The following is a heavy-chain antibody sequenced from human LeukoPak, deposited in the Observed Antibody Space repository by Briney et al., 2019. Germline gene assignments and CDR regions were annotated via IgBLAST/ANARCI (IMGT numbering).Heavy chain of an antibody. J-gene: IGHJ4*02. V-gene: IGHV4-34*01. Sequence: SETLSLTCAVYGGSFSGYYWSWIRQPPGKGLEWIGEINHSGSTNYNPSLKSRVTISVDTSKNQFSLKLSSVTAADTAVYYCARLGGYSGYDSPSFGYWGQGTLVTVSS. CDR3: ARLGGYSGYDSPSFGY. D-gene: IGHD5-12*01. CDR1: GGSFSGYY. CDR2: INHSGST.